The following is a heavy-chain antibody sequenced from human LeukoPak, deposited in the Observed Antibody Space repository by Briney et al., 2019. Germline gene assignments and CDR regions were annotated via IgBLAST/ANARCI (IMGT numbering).Heavy chain of an antibody. V-gene: IGHV4-39*01. J-gene: IGHJ4*02. CDR2: IYYSGST. Sequence: SEALSLTCTVSGGSISSSSYYWGWIRQPPGKGLEWIGSIYYSGSTYYNPSLKSRVTISVDTSKNQFSLKLSSVTAADTAVYYCAGQTFITGIDYWGQGTLVTVSS. D-gene: IGHD3-22*01. CDR1: GGSISSSSYY. CDR3: AGQTFITGIDY.